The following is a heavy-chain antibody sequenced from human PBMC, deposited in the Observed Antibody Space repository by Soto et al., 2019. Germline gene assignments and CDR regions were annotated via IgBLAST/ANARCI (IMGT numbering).Heavy chain of an antibody. V-gene: IGHV1-69*13. Sequence: SVKVSCKASGYTFTSYGVSWVRQAPGQGLGWMGGIIPIFGTANYAQKFQGRVTITADESTSTAYMELSSLRSEDTAVYYCASRGEMTMVRGDKAPFDYWGQGTLVTVSS. J-gene: IGHJ4*02. D-gene: IGHD3-10*01. CDR2: IIPIFGTA. CDR1: GYTFTSYG. CDR3: ASRGEMTMVRGDKAPFDY.